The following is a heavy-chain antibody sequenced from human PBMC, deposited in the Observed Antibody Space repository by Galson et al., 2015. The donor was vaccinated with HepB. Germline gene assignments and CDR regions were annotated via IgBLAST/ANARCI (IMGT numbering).Heavy chain of an antibody. CDR2: ISYDGSTN. Sequence: SLRLSCAASGFTFSSYAMHWVRQAPGKGLEWVAFISYDGSTNYYADSVKGRLTISRDNSKNTLFLQLNSLRADDTAVYYCAHLCSGGGCLPLDPWGQGTLVTVSS. CDR1: GFTFSSYA. D-gene: IGHD2-15*01. CDR3: AHLCSGGGCLPLDP. J-gene: IGHJ5*02. V-gene: IGHV3-30*03.